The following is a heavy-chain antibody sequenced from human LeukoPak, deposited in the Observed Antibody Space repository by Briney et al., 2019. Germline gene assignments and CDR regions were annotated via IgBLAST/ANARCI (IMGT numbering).Heavy chain of an antibody. CDR3: ARGQSTVTTH. V-gene: IGHV4-34*01. Sequence: PSETLSLTCAVSGGSFSGYYWTWIRQPPGKGLERIGEINHSGNANYNPSLKSRVTISLDMSENHFSLKLTSVTAADTAVYYCARGQSTVTTHWGQGTLVTVSS. J-gene: IGHJ4*02. D-gene: IGHD4-17*01. CDR2: INHSGNA. CDR1: GGSFSGYY.